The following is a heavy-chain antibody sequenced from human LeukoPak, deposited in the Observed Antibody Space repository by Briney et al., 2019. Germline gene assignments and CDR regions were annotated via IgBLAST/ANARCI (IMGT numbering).Heavy chain of an antibody. D-gene: IGHD3-22*01. V-gene: IGHV4-61*01. J-gene: IGHJ4*02. Sequence: SETLSLTCTVSGDSVSGISFYWSWIRQPPGKGLQYIGYIQYSGSTNYNPSLKSRVTISVNTSKNQFSLKLSSVTAADTAVYYCARYYDSSGYWSTPHFDSWGQGTLVTVSS. CDR2: IQYSGST. CDR1: GDSVSGISFY. CDR3: ARYYDSSGYWSTPHFDS.